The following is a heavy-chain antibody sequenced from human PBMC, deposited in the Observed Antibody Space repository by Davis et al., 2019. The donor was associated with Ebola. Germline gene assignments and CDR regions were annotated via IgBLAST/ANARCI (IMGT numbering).Heavy chain of an antibody. J-gene: IGHJ6*04. V-gene: IGHV3-53*01. D-gene: IGHD6-13*01. CDR3: ARDGIATFGKVKYYYGMDV. CDR2: IYSGDNT. Sequence: PGGSLRLSCAASGFPVSDNYMNWVRQAPGKGLEWVSLIYSGDNTYYADSVKGRFTISRDSSKNTLYLQMHSLRVEDTAVYYCARDGIATFGKVKYYYGMDVWGKGTTVTVSS. CDR1: GFPVSDNY.